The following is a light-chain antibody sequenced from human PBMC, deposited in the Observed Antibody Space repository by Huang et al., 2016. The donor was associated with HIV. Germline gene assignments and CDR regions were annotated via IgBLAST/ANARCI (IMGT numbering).Light chain of an antibody. CDR2: GAS. J-gene: IGKJ4*01. Sequence: VILTQSPATLSVSPGEGATLSCRASQNIGTHLAWYQQLPGQAPRLLMFGASTRATGVPARFNGRGSGTEFNLNISGLQSEDFATYYCQHYNNWPPLSFGGGTEVDI. V-gene: IGKV3-15*01. CDR3: QHYNNWPPLS. CDR1: QNIGTH.